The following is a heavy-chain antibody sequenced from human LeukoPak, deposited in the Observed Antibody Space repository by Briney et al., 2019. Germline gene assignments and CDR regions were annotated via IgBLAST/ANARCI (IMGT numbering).Heavy chain of an antibody. Sequence: GGPLRLSCAASGFAFSTYSMNWVRQAPGKGLEWVSSVSRSSRFIFYADSVQGRFTISRDDAKDSLFLQMNRLRAEDTPVYYCARVSDAFDYFFDSWGQGTLVTVSS. CDR3: ARVSDAFDYFFDS. CDR1: GFAFSTYS. D-gene: IGHD5-12*01. CDR2: VSRSSRFI. J-gene: IGHJ4*02. V-gene: IGHV3-21*01.